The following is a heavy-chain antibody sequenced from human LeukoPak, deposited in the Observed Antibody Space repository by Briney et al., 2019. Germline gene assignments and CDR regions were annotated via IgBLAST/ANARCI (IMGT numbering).Heavy chain of an antibody. CDR2: IYYSGST. CDR3: ARTQITMIVGDAFDI. V-gene: IGHV4-39*07. Sequence: SETLSLTCTVSGGSISSSSYYWGWIRQPPGKGLEWIGSIYYSGSTYYNPSLKSRVTISVDTSKNEFSLKLSSVTAADTAVYYCARTQITMIVGDAFDIWGQGTMVTVSS. CDR1: GGSISSSSYY. D-gene: IGHD3-22*01. J-gene: IGHJ3*02.